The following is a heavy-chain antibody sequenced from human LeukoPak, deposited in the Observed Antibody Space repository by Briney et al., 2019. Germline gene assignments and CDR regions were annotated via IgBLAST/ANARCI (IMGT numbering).Heavy chain of an antibody. CDR1: GGSFSGYY. D-gene: IGHD6-19*01. CDR2: IYYSGST. V-gene: IGHV4-34*01. J-gene: IGHJ5*02. CDR3: ARRKRQQWLVVGDWFDP. Sequence: PSETLSLTCAVYGGSFSGYYWSWIRQPPGKGLEWIGSIYYSGSTYYNPSLKSRVTISVDTSKNQFSLKLSSVTAADTAVYYCARRKRQQWLVVGDWFDPWGQGTLVTVSS.